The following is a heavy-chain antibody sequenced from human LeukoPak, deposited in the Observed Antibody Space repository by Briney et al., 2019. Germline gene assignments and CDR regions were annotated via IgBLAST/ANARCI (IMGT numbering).Heavy chain of an antibody. CDR2: IYSGGIT. CDR1: GFTVSNNY. V-gene: IGHV3-66*01. J-gene: IGHJ4*02. Sequence: GGSLRLSCAASGFTVSNNYMSWVRQAPGKGLEWVSVIYSGGITYYADSVKGRFTISRDNSKNTLYLQMHSLRVEDTAVYFCARDPGAFPYFFDNWGQGTLVTVSS. CDR3: ARDPGAFPYFFDN. D-gene: IGHD4/OR15-4a*01.